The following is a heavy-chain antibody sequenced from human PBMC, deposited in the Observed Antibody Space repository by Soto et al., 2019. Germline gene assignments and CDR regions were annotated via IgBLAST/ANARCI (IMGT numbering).Heavy chain of an antibody. J-gene: IGHJ4*02. CDR3: AGGERLEQQLSRFDY. CDR1: GFTFSTYG. CDR2: ISYDGSHK. V-gene: IGHV3-30*03. D-gene: IGHD6-13*01. Sequence: QVQLVESGGGVVQPGRSLRLSCAASGFTFSTYGMQWVRQAPGKGLEWVARISYDGSHKYYPDSMKSRFTISRDNPKNETDKQMISLRFEDTAVSYCAGGERLEQQLSRFDYWGQGTLVTVSS.